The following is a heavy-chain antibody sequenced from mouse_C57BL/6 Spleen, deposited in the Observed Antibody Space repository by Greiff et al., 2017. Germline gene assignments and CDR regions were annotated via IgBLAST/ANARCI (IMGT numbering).Heavy chain of an antibody. V-gene: IGHV1-80*01. Sequence: QVQLQQSGAELVKPGASVKISCKASGYAFSSYWLNWVKQRPGKGLEWIGQIYPGDGDTNYNGKFKGKATLTADKSSSTAYMQLSSLTSEDSAVYFCASTTVRTGAMDYWGQGTSVTVSS. CDR3: ASTTVRTGAMDY. D-gene: IGHD1-1*01. CDR1: GYAFSSYW. J-gene: IGHJ4*01. CDR2: IYPGDGDT.